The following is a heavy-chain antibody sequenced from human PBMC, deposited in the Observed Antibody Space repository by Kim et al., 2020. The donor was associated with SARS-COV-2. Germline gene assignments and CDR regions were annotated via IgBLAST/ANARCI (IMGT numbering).Heavy chain of an antibody. Sequence: SETLSLTCAVYGGSFSGYYWSWIRQPPGKGLEWIGEINHSGSTNYNPSLKSRVTISVDTSKNQFSLKLSSVTAADTAVYYCARGHESGSLSSRRIDATLKKRRHYFDYWGQGTLVTVSS. CDR1: GGSFSGYY. J-gene: IGHJ4*02. D-gene: IGHD2-15*01. CDR2: INHSGST. V-gene: IGHV4-34*01. CDR3: ARGHESGSLSSRRIDATLKKRRHYFDY.